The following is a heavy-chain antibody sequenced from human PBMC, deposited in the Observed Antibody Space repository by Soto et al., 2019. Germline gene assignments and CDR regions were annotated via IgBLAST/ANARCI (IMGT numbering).Heavy chain of an antibody. CDR2: IYYGGST. V-gene: IGHV4-31*03. CDR1: GGSISSGGYY. CDR3: ARVEDSGSYEANWFDP. Sequence: PSETLSLTCTVSGGSISSGGYYWSWIRQHPGKGLEWIGYIYYGGSTYYNPSLKSRVTISVDTSKNQFSLKLSSVTAADTAVYYCARVEDSGSYEANWFDPWGQGTLVTVSS. D-gene: IGHD1-26*01. J-gene: IGHJ5*02.